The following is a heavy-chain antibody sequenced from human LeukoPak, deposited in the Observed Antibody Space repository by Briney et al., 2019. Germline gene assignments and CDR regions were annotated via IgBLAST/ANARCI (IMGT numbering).Heavy chain of an antibody. CDR2: FDPEDGET. CDR3: ATPRPYYDDSSGYYSYYFDY. CDR1: GYTLTKLS. Sequence: ASVKVSCKVSGYTLTKLSMHWVRQAPGKGLEWMGGFDPEDGETIYAQKFQGRVTMTEDTSTDTAYMELSSLRSEDTAVYYCATPRPYYDDSSGYYSYYFDYGGQGTLVTVST. J-gene: IGHJ4*02. V-gene: IGHV1-24*01. D-gene: IGHD3-22*01.